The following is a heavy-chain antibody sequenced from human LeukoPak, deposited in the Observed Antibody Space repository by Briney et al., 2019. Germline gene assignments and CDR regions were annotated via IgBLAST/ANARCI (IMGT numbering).Heavy chain of an antibody. CDR2: ISSSSSYI. D-gene: IGHD6-19*01. J-gene: IGHJ5*02. Sequence: PGGSLRLSCAASAFTFSSYSMNWVRQAPGKGLEWVSSISSSSSYIYYADSVKGRFTISRDNAKNSQYLQMNSLRAEDTAVYYCARYSSGWYDWFDPWGQGTLVTVSS. CDR3: ARYSSGWYDWFDP. CDR1: AFTFSSYS. V-gene: IGHV3-21*01.